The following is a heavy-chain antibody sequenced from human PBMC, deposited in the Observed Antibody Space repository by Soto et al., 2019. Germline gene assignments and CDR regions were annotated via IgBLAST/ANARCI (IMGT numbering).Heavy chain of an antibody. CDR3: TRDRQQVQDWFDP. D-gene: IGHD6-13*01. V-gene: IGHV3-21*01. CDR2: ISSGSEYR. CDR1: GFTFSSYN. J-gene: IGHJ5*02. Sequence: EVQLVESGGGLAKPGGSLRLSCVASGFTFSSYNMNWVRQAPGKGLEWVSFISSGSEYRYYADSVKGRFTISRDNAQNSLYLHLNSLRAEDTAVYYCTRDRQQVQDWFDPWGQGTPVTVSS.